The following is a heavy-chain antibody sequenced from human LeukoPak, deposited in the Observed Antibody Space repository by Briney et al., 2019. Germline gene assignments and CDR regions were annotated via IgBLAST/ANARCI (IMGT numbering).Heavy chain of an antibody. J-gene: IGHJ4*02. CDR1: GGSISTYY. CDR2: IYYTGNT. CDR3: ARGHSIASRLAYFDY. Sequence: PLETLSLTCTVSGGSISTYYWSWIRQPPGKTLEWIGYIYYTGNTNYNPSLKSRVTISVDTSKNQFSLKLSSVTAADTAVYYCARGHSIASRLAYFDYWGQGTLVTVSS. V-gene: IGHV4-59*08. D-gene: IGHD6-6*01.